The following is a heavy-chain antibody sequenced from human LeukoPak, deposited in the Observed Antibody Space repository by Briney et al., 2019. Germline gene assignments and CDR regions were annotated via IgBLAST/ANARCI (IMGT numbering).Heavy chain of an antibody. CDR3: ARAPGIAAAGTHFDF. D-gene: IGHD6-13*01. J-gene: IGHJ4*02. CDR1: GGSLSSYD. Sequence: SETLSLTFTVSGGSLSSYDWSWIRQPPGKGLEWMGYIYYSGSAKYNPSLKSRVTISVDTSKNQFSLKLSSVTAGDTAVYYCARAPGIAAAGTHFDFWGQGTLVTVSS. V-gene: IGHV4-59*01. CDR2: IYYSGSA.